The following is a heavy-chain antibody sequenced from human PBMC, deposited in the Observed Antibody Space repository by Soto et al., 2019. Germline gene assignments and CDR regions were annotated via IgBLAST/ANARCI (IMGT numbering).Heavy chain of an antibody. Sequence: EVQLVESGGGLIQPGGSLRLSCAVSGFTVSNNYMSWVRQAPGKGLEGVSVIYSGGYTAYGDSVKGRFTISRDNSKNTPTLQKKSRRADDTAVFFRAAPPGGGGYWGQGTLVTVSS. CDR3: AAPPGGGGY. CDR2: IYSGGYT. V-gene: IGHV3-53*01. CDR1: GFTVSNNY. J-gene: IGHJ4*02. D-gene: IGHD3-10*01.